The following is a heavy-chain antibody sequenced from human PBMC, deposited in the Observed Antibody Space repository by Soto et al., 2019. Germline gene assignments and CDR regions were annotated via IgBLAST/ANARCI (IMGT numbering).Heavy chain of an antibody. CDR2: IYHSGST. D-gene: IGHD3-9*01. V-gene: IGHV4-4*02. CDR1: GGSIDSTYW. J-gene: IGHJ4*02. Sequence: SETLSLTCAVSGGSIDSTYWWSWVRQPPGKGLEWIGEIYHSGSTNYNPSLKSRVTISVDKSKNQFSLKLTSVTAADTAFYYCARKGYFDWLYFDSWGQGTLVTVSS. CDR3: ARKGYFDWLYFDS.